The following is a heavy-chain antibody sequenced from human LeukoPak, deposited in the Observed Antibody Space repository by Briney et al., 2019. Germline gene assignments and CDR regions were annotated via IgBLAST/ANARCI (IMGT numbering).Heavy chain of an antibody. CDR1: GFTVSSNY. CDR2: IYSGGST. CDR3: ARGPYSSSWYGVAASYYYYGMDV. D-gene: IGHD6-13*01. V-gene: IGHV3-53*01. Sequence: GGSLRLSRAASGFTVSSNYMSWVRQAPGKGLEWVSVIYSGGSTYYADSVKGRFTISRDNSKNTLYLQMNSLRAEDTAVYYRARGPYSSSWYGVAASYYYYGMDVWAQGTTVTVSS. J-gene: IGHJ6*02.